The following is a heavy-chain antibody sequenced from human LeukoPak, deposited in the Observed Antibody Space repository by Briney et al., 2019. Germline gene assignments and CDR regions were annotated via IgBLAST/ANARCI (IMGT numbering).Heavy chain of an antibody. V-gene: IGHV3-53*04. D-gene: IGHD3-22*01. CDR1: GFTVSSNY. J-gene: IGHJ3*02. CDR3: ARGQSGYSDAFDI. CDR2: IYSGGST. Sequence: GGSLRLSCAASGFTVSSNYMSWVRQAPGKGLEWVSVIYSGGSTYYADSVKGRFTIFRHNSKNTLYLQMNSLRAEDTAVYYCARGQSGYSDAFDIWGQGTMVTVSS.